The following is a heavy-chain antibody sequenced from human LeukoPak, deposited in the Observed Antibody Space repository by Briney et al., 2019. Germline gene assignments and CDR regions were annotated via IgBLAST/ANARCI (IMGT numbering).Heavy chain of an antibody. CDR3: ASCTSCSNNDAFDI. CDR1: GYTFTSYA. D-gene: IGHD2-2*01. CDR2: ISAYNGNT. Sequence: ASVKVSCKSSGYTFTSYAISWVRQAPGQGLGWMGWISAYNGNTNYAQKLQGRVTMTTDTSTSTAYMELRSLRSDDTAVYYCASCTSCSNNDAFDIWGQGTMVTVSS. J-gene: IGHJ3*02. V-gene: IGHV1-18*01.